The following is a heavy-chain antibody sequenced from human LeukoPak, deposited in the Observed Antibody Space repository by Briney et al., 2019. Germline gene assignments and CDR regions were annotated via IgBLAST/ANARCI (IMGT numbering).Heavy chain of an antibody. V-gene: IGHV3-23*01. CDR2: ISGSGGST. D-gene: IGHD3-9*01. CDR3: AKGSYDILTGYLNLYYYYGMDV. J-gene: IGHJ6*02. Sequence: PGGSLRLSCAASGFTFSSYAMSWVRQAPGKGLEWVSAISGSGGSTYYADSVKGRFTISRDNSKNTLYLQMNSLRAEDTAVYYCAKGSYDILTGYLNLYYYYGMDVWGQGTTVTVSS. CDR1: GFTFSSYA.